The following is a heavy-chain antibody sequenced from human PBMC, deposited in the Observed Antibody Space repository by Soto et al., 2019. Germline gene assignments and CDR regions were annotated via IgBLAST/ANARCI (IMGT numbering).Heavy chain of an antibody. CDR1: GFTFSDYY. CDR3: ARAQVRGVSYSYYYGMDV. V-gene: IGHV3-11*01. Sequence: PVGSLRLSCSSSGFTFSDYYISLIRQAPVNGLEWVSYISSSGSTIYYADSVKGRFTISRDNAKNSPYLQMNSLRAEDTAVYYCARAQVRGVSYSYYYGMDVCGQGNTVNVSS. J-gene: IGHJ6*01. D-gene: IGHD3-10*01. CDR2: ISSSGSTI.